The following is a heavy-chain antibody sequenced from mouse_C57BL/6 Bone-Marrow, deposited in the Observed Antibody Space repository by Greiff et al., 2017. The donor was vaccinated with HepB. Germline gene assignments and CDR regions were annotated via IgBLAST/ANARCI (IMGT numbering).Heavy chain of an antibody. CDR3: ARRYYYGSSLLYFDY. CDR2: ISSGGSYT. D-gene: IGHD1-1*01. CDR1: GFTFSSYG. J-gene: IGHJ2*01. Sequence: EVMLVESGGDLVKPGGSLKLSCAASGFTFSSYGMSWVRQTPDKRLEWVATISSGGSYTYYPDSVKGRFTISRDNAKNTLYLQMSSLKSEDTAMYYCARRYYYGSSLLYFDYWGQGTTLTVSS. V-gene: IGHV5-6*02.